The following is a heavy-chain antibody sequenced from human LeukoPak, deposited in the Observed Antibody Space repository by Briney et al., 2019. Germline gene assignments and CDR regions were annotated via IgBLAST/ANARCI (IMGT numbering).Heavy chain of an antibody. J-gene: IGHJ4*02. Sequence: PGGSLRLSCAASGFTFSSYAMSWVRQAPGKGLEWVSAISGSGGSTYYADSVKGRFTISRDNSKNTLYLQMNRLRAEDTAVYYCAKYGDYGQGPYYFDYWGQGTLVTVSS. CDR3: AKYGDYGQGPYYFDY. CDR1: GFTFSSYA. CDR2: ISGSGGST. D-gene: IGHD4-17*01. V-gene: IGHV3-23*01.